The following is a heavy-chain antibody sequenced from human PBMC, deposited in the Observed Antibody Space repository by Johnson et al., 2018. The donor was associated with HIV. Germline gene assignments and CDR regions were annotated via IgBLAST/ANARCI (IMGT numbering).Heavy chain of an antibody. J-gene: IGHJ3*01. CDR3: AREPGDSSGPDAFDL. D-gene: IGHD6-19*01. V-gene: IGHV3-15*05. Sequence: VQLVESGGDLVEPGESLRLSCVASGFTFSNAWMHWVRQAPGKGLEWVGRIKSKTDGGTIDYAAPVKGRFTISRDDSKNTLYLQMNSLRAEDTAVYYCAREPGDSSGPDAFDLWGQGTMVTVSS. CDR1: GFTFSNAW. CDR2: IKSKTDGGTI.